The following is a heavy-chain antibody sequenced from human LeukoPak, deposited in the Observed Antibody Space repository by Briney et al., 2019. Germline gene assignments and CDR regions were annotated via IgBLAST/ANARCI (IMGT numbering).Heavy chain of an antibody. V-gene: IGHV3-30*04. Sequence: GTSLRLSCVGSGFSISGYAMHWVRQAPGKGLEWVAFISHDTFNRLYADSVKGRFTISRDNAKNSLYLQMNSLRAEDTAVYYCARGPHSSGWYHSSGYQSLTFDYWGQGTLVTVSS. J-gene: IGHJ4*02. D-gene: IGHD3-22*01. CDR2: ISHDTFNR. CDR3: ARGPHSSGWYHSSGYQSLTFDY. CDR1: GFSISGYA.